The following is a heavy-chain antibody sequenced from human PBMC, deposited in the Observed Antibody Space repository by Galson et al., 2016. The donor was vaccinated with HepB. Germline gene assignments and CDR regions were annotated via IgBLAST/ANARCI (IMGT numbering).Heavy chain of an antibody. D-gene: IGHD6-13*01. J-gene: IGHJ4*02. V-gene: IGHV3-30-3*01. Sequence: SLRLSCAASGFTFSTYWMNWVRQAPGKGLEWVAVISYDGSNKYYADSVKGRFTISRDNSKNTLYLQMNSLRAEDTAMYYCARDSSSTSWYEWSEDWGQGTLVIVSS. CDR1: GFTFSTYW. CDR3: ARDSSSTSWYEWSED. CDR2: ISYDGSNK.